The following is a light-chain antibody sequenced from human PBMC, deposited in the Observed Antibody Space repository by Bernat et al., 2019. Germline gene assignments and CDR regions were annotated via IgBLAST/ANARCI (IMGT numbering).Light chain of an antibody. CDR1: SSDVGAYNY. CDR3: VSYTTSSTFV. Sequence: QSALTQPASVSGSPGQSITISCTGTSSDVGAYNYVSWFQQHPDKAPKLMLYDVTNRPSGVSYRFSGSKSGNTASPTISGLQAEDVADYYCVSYTTSSTFVFGTGTKVTVL. J-gene: IGLJ1*01. V-gene: IGLV2-14*03. CDR2: DVT.